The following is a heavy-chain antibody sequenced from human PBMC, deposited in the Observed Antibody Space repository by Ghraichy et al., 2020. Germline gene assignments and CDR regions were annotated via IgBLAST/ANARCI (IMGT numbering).Heavy chain of an antibody. V-gene: IGHV4-34*01. J-gene: IGHJ4*02. CDR3: ARGCITGTMGGSDFDY. D-gene: IGHD1-7*01. CDR2: INHSGST. Sequence: SETLSLTCAVYGGSFSGYYWSWIRQPPGKGLEWIGEINHSGSTNYNPSLKSRVTISVDTSKNQFSLKLSSVTAADTAVYYCARGCITGTMGGSDFDYWGQGTLVTVSS. CDR1: GGSFSGYY.